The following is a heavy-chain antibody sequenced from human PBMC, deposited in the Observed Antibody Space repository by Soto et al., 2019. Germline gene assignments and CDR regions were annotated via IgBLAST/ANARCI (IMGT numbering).Heavy chain of an antibody. V-gene: IGHV4-39*01. D-gene: IGHD1-1*01. J-gene: IGHJ4*02. CDR1: GDSFSSSDYY. CDR3: ARLGDVLWETKLEY. Sequence: HLQLQESGPGLVKPSETLSLTCTVSGDSFSSSDYYWGWIRQPPGKGLEWIGSIYYSGTTYYNPSIKSRVTISPDTSRNQFSLKLNSVTAADTATYYCARLGDVLWETKLEYWGQGTLVTGAS. CDR2: IYYSGTT.